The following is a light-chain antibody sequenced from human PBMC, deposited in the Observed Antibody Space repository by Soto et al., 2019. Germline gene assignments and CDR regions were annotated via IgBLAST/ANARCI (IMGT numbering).Light chain of an antibody. J-gene: IGKJ5*01. CDR2: GAS. CDR3: QQYGSSIT. V-gene: IGKV3-20*01. CDR1: QSVSSSY. Sequence: DSLLTQSPGNLSLSPGERAPLSCRASQSVSSSYLAWYQQKPGQAPRLLIYGASSRATGIPDRFSGSGSGTDFTLTISRLEPEDFAVYYCQQYGSSITFGQGTRLEIK.